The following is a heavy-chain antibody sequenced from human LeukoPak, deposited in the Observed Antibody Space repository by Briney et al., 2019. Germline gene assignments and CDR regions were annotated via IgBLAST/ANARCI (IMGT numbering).Heavy chain of an antibody. CDR1: GFTFSSYS. CDR2: ISSSSSYI. Sequence: GGSLRLSCAASGFTFSSYSMNWVRQAPGKGLEWVSSISSSSSYIYYADSVKGRFTISRDNAKNSLYLQMNSLRAEDTAVYYCASNPNDFWSGYPVGWGQGTLVTVSS. J-gene: IGHJ4*02. V-gene: IGHV3-21*01. CDR3: ASNPNDFWSGYPVG. D-gene: IGHD3-3*01.